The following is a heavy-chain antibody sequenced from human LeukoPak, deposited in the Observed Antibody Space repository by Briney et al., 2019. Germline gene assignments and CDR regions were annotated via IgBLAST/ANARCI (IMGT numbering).Heavy chain of an antibody. Sequence: SVNVSCTASGGTFSSYAISWVRQAPGQGLEWMGGIIPIFGTANYAQKFQGRVTITADESTSTAYMELSSLRSEDTAVYYCARDVEGHGGSYFDYWGQGTLVTVSS. D-gene: IGHD4-23*01. CDR2: IIPIFGTA. CDR3: ARDVEGHGGSYFDY. V-gene: IGHV1-69*13. J-gene: IGHJ4*02. CDR1: GGTFSSYA.